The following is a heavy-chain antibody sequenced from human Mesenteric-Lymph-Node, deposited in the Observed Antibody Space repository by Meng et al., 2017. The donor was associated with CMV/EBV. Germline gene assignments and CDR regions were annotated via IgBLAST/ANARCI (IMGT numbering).Heavy chain of an antibody. CDR2: IYYSGST. Sequence: SETLSLTCTVSGGSISSSSYYWGWIRQPPGKGLEWIGSIYYSGSTYYSPSLKSRVTISVDTSKNRFSLKLNSVNAADTALYYCARALRQYDDFWSGYYTPFDSWGQGTLVTVSS. CDR3: ARALRQYDDFWSGYYTPFDS. J-gene: IGHJ4*02. CDR1: GGSISSSSYY. V-gene: IGHV4-39*07. D-gene: IGHD3-3*01.